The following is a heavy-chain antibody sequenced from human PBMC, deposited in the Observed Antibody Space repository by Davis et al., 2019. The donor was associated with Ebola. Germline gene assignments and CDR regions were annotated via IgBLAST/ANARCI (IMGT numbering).Heavy chain of an antibody. CDR1: GFTLTNYA. CDR2: ISYDGSNK. CDR3: AKHGGGEYSSSWHFDY. D-gene: IGHD6-13*01. Sequence: GESLKISCAASGFTLTNYAMHWVRQAPGKGLDWVALISYDGSNKYYADSVKGRFTISRDNSKNTLYLQMNSLRAEDTAVYYCAKHGGGEYSSSWHFDYWGQGTLVTVSS. V-gene: IGHV3-30*18. J-gene: IGHJ4*02.